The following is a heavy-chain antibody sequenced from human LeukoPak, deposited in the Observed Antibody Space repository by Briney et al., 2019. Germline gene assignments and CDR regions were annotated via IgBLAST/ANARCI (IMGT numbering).Heavy chain of an antibody. CDR1: GGSFSGYY. CDR3: ARGGEQWPKGLDY. J-gene: IGHJ4*02. D-gene: IGHD6-19*01. V-gene: IGHV4-34*01. Sequence: SETLFLTCAVYGGSFSGYYWSWIRQPPGKGLGWIGEINHSGSTNYNPSLKSRVTISVDTSKNQFSLKLSSVTAADTAVYYCARGGEQWPKGLDYWGQGTLVTVSS. CDR2: INHSGST.